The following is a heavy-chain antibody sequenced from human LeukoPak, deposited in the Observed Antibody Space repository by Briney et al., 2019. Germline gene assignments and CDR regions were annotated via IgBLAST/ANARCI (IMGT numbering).Heavy chain of an antibody. CDR2: IRYDGSNK. CDR3: ATNPVWFGELQVLVDV. J-gene: IGHJ6*04. D-gene: IGHD3-10*01. CDR1: GFTFSSYG. Sequence: PGGSLRLSCAASGFTFSSYGMHWVRQAPGKGLEWVAFIRYDGSNKYYADSVKGRFTISRDNSKNTLYLQMNSLRAEDTAVYYCATNPVWFGELQVLVDVWGKGTTVTISS. V-gene: IGHV3-30*02.